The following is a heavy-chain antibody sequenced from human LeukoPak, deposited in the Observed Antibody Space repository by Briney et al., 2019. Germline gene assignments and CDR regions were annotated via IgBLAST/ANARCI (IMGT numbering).Heavy chain of an antibody. V-gene: IGHV4-59*01. J-gene: IGHJ3*02. CDR3: ARGDSSGYYYGTYDAFDI. CDR1: GGSISSYY. Sequence: SETLSLTCTVSGGSISSYYWSWIRPPPGKGLEWIGYIYYSGSTNYNPSLKSRVTISVDTSKNQFSLKLSSVTAADTAVYYCARGDSSGYYYGTYDAFDIWGQGTMVTVSS. CDR2: IYYSGST. D-gene: IGHD3-22*01.